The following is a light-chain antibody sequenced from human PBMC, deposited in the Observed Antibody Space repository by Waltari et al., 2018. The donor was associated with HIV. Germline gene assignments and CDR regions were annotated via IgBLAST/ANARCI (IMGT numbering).Light chain of an antibody. V-gene: IGLV2-14*03. CDR1: SSDIGGYNY. Sequence: QSALTQPASVSGSPGQSITISCTGTSSDIGGYNYVSWYQQHPGKAPKLMISDVSHRPSWVSNRFSGSKSGNTASLTISGLQAEDEADYYRSSYTSSSTLGVFGSGTKVTVL. CDR3: SSYTSSSTLGV. J-gene: IGLJ1*01. CDR2: DVS.